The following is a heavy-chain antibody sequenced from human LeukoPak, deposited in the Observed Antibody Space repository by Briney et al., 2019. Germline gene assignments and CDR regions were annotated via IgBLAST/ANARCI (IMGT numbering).Heavy chain of an antibody. D-gene: IGHD2-15*01. CDR1: GFTFSSYG. Sequence: GVSLRLSCAASGFTFSSYGMHWVRQAPGKGLEGVAFIRYDGSNKYYADSVKGRFTISRDNSKNTLYLQMNSLRAEDTAVYYCAKIDWDIRDYWGQGTLVTVSS. CDR2: IRYDGSNK. CDR3: AKIDWDIRDY. V-gene: IGHV3-30*02. J-gene: IGHJ4*02.